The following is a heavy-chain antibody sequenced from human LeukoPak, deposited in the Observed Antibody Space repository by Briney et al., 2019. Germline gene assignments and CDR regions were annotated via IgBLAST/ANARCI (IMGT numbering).Heavy chain of an antibody. CDR3: ARHYYDSSGYHDAFDI. J-gene: IGHJ3*02. CDR2: GHHSGST. Sequence: SETLSLTCTVSGYSISSGYYWGWIRQPPGKGLEWIGSGHHSGSTYYKPSLKSRVTISLDTSKNQFSLKLSSVTAADTAVYYCARHYYDSSGYHDAFDIWGQGTMVTVSS. V-gene: IGHV4-38-2*02. CDR1: GYSISSGYY. D-gene: IGHD3-22*01.